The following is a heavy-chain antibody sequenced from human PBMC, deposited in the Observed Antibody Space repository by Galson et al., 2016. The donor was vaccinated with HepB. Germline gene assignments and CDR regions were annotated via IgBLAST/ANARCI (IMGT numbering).Heavy chain of an antibody. J-gene: IGHJ6*02. D-gene: IGHD3-3*01. CDR2: IYWADDK. CDR3: ARQKYHDSWVPGGLDV. Sequence: PALVKPTQTLTLTCTLSGFSLSTSSVGVGWIRQPPGKALEWLASIYWADDKRYSSSLKHRLTIAKDTPKNQVVLMVTNMDPVDTGTYYCARQKYHDSWVPGGLDVWGQGTTVTVSS. CDR1: GFSLSTSSVG. V-gene: IGHV2-5*02.